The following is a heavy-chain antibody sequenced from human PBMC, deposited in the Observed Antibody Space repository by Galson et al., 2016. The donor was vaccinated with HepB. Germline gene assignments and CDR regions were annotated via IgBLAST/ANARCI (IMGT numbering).Heavy chain of an antibody. V-gene: IGHV3-21*01. Sequence: SLRLSCAASGFTFSRYAMTWVRQAPGKGLEWVSSISSSSTYIYYSDSVKGRFTISRDDAKNSLFLQMNSLGAGDTALYYCATTTTPGYYSFDYWGQGTLVTVSS. CDR2: ISSSSTYI. J-gene: IGHJ4*02. CDR3: ATTTTPGYYSFDY. CDR1: GFTFSRYA. D-gene: IGHD3-22*01.